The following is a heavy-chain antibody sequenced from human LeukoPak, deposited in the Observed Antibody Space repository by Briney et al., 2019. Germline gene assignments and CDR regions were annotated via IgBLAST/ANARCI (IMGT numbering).Heavy chain of an antibody. CDR2: ISGSGGST. D-gene: IGHD5-24*01. CDR1: GFTFSSYA. J-gene: IGHJ4*02. CDR3: AKDGMATISYCFDY. Sequence: GRSLRLSCAASGFTFSSYAMSWVRQAPGKGLEWVSAISGSGGSTYYADSVKGRFTISRDNSKNTLYLQMNSLGAEDTAVYYCAKDGMATISYCFDYWGQGTLVTVSS. V-gene: IGHV3-23*01.